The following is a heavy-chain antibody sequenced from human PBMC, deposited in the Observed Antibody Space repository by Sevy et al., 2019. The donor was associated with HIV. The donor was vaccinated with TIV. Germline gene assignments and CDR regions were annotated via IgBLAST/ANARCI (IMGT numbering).Heavy chain of an antibody. V-gene: IGHV3-53*01. Sequence: GGSLRLSCAASGFTVSSNYMSWVRQAPGKGLEWVSVIYSGGSTYYEDSVKGRFTISRDNSKNTLYLQMNSLRAEDTAVYYCARGWEYAPYYFDYWGQGTLVTVSS. J-gene: IGHJ4*02. CDR1: GFTVSSNY. CDR2: IYSGGST. D-gene: IGHD1-26*01. CDR3: ARGWEYAPYYFDY.